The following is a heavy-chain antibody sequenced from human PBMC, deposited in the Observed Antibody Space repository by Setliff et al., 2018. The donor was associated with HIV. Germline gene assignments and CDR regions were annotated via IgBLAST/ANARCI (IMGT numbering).Heavy chain of an antibody. CDR2: IIPVFGTL. CDR1: GGTFSSFA. Sequence: SVKVSCKASGGTFSSFAISWVRQAPGQGLEWMGEIIPVFGTLNYAQKFQGRVTITADELTGTAYMDLTNLRPEDTAVYYCAGSRGYFVNADWGQGTLVTVSS. CDR3: AGSRGYFVNAD. V-gene: IGHV1-69*13. J-gene: IGHJ4*02. D-gene: IGHD3-22*01.